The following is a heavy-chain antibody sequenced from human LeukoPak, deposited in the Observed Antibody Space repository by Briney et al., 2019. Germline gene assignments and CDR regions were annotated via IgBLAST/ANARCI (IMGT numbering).Heavy chain of an antibody. Sequence: SETLSLTCTVSGYSISSGYFWGWIRQPPGKGLEWIGSIYHSGNTYYNPSLKSRVTISVDTSKNQFSLKLSSVTAADTAVYYCAREGGYGDGLYYYYYMDVWGKGTTVTISS. CDR2: IYHSGNT. V-gene: IGHV4-38-2*02. CDR1: GYSISSGYF. J-gene: IGHJ6*03. D-gene: IGHD4-17*01. CDR3: AREGGYGDGLYYYYYMDV.